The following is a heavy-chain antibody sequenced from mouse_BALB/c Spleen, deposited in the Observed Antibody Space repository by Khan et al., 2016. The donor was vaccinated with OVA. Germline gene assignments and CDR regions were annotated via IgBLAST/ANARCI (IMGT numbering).Heavy chain of an antibody. D-gene: IGHD1-1*01. J-gene: IGHJ2*01. CDR2: ISYSGDT. V-gene: IGHV3-2*02. CDR1: GNSITSGYA. Sequence: EVKLEMSGPGLVKPSQSLSLTCTVTGNSITSGYAWNWIRQFPGNKLEWMGYISYSGDTSYIPSLKSRISITRDTSKNQFFLQLNSVTTEDTATYYCARGNYYGYYFDYWGQGTTLTVSS. CDR3: ARGNYYGYYFDY.